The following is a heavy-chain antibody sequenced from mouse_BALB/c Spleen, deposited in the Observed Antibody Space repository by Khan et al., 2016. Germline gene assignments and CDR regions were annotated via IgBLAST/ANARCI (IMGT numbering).Heavy chain of an antibody. D-gene: IGHD1-1*01. J-gene: IGHJ3*01. CDR2: INPDSYTI. CDR1: GFDFSRYW. Sequence: EVELVESGGGLVHPGGSLKLSCAASGFDFSRYWMSWVRQAPGKGLEWIGEINPDSYTINYTPSLKDKFIISRDNAKNTLYQQMSKVRSEDTALYYCARAGYYGYLAYWGQGTLVTVSA. CDR3: ARAGYYGYLAY. V-gene: IGHV4-1*02.